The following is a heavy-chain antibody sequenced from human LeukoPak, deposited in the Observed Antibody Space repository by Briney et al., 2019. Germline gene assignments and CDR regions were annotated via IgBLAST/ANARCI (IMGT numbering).Heavy chain of an antibody. D-gene: IGHD3-22*01. Sequence: SETLSLTCTVSGGSISSYYWSWIRQPAGKRLEWIGRFYTSGTTNYNPSLKSRVTMSVDASKNQFSLKLSSVTAADTAVYYCARSSEGRYYYDSSGFSYYYYYMDVWGKGTTVTTSS. J-gene: IGHJ6*03. CDR2: FYTSGTT. V-gene: IGHV4-4*07. CDR1: GGSISSYY. CDR3: ARSSEGRYYYDSSGFSYYYYYMDV.